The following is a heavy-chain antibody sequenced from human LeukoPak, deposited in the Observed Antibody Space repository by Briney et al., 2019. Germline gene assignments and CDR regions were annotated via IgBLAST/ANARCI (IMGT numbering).Heavy chain of an antibody. CDR3: ATSSGSSY. V-gene: IGHV3-7*01. Sequence: GGSLRLSCAASGFTSSTHWMAWFRQTPGKGLEWVAHINQDGSDIYYVDSVKGRFTISRDNAKNSLFLQMNGLRAEDTAVYYCATSSGSSYWGQGTLVTVSS. CDR1: GFTSSTHW. CDR2: INQDGSDI. J-gene: IGHJ4*02. D-gene: IGHD6-25*01.